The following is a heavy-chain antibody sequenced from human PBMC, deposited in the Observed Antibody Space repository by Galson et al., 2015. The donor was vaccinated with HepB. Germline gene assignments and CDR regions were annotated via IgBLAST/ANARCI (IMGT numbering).Heavy chain of an antibody. D-gene: IGHD6-13*01. CDR3: ARGFVEIAAAGRWDYFDP. J-gene: IGHJ5*02. Sequence: SLRLSCAASGFTLSSYWMHWVRQAPGKGLVWVARMNSDGSSTSYADSVKGRFTISRDNAKNTLYLQMKSLRVEDTAVYYCARGFVEIAAAGRWDYFDPWGQEPLVTVSS. CDR1: GFTLSSYW. CDR2: MNSDGSST. V-gene: IGHV3-74*01.